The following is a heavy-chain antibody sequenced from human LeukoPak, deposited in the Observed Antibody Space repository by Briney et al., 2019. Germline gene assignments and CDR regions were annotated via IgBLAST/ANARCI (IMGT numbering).Heavy chain of an antibody. V-gene: IGHV4-34*01. CDR2: INHSGST. D-gene: IGHD3-3*01. CDR3: ASMLRFLEWLLSALLL. J-gene: IGHJ4*02. CDR1: GGSFSGYY. Sequence: SETLSLTCAVYGGSFSGYYWSWIRQPPGKGREWIGEINHSGSTNYNPSLKSRVTISVDTSKNQFSLKLSSVTAADTAVYYCASMLRFLEWLLSALLLWGQGTLVTVSS.